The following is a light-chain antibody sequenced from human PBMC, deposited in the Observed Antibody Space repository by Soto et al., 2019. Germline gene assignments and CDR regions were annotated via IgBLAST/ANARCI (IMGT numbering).Light chain of an antibody. CDR1: QSIGNG. J-gene: IGKJ1*01. Sequence: DIQMTQSPSTLSASVGDRVTITCRARQSIGNGLAWYQQKPGKAPNRLIYKAYSLESGVPSRFSGSGSGTECPLTISSLQPDDFATYYCQHLNGYSVAFGQGTKVQV. V-gene: IGKV1-5*03. CDR3: QHLNGYSVA. CDR2: KAY.